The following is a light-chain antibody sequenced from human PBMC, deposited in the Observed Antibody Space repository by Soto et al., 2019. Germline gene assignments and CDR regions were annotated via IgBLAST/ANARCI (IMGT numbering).Light chain of an antibody. Sequence: QSVLTQPPSASGSPGQSVTISCTGTKSDIGVYDVVSWYQHHPGKAPRLIIYDVVQRPSGVPDRFSGSKSGNTASLTVSGLQAADEADYFCKSYAGSNTYVFGSGTKLTVL. J-gene: IGLJ1*01. CDR2: DVV. V-gene: IGLV2-8*01. CDR3: KSYAGSNTYV. CDR1: KSDIGVYDV.